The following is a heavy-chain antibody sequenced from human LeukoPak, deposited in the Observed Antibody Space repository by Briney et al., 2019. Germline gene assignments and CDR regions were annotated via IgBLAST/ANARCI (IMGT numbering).Heavy chain of an antibody. CDR2: IKSKSDGGPI. Sequence: GGSLSLSCVGSGFTFHDACMSWVRQAPGKGLEGVGRIKSKSDGGPIEYAAPVKGRLTISRDDSRNTLNVQMNSLKTEDTAVYYCTTRRQDGWWGQGTLVTVS. V-gene: IGHV3-15*01. D-gene: IGHD2-15*01. CDR1: GFTFHDAC. CDR3: TTRRQDGW. J-gene: IGHJ4*02.